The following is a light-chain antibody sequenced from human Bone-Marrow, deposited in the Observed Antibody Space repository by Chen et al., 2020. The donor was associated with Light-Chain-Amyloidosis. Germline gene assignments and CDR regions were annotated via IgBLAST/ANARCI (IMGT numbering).Light chain of an antibody. CDR1: QDITNY. J-gene: IGKJ1*01. Sequence: DIQMTQSPSSLSASVGDRVTITCRASQDITNYLAWFQQRPGKAPKPLISAASSLQSGVPSRFSGSGPKTYFTLTISSLQPEDSATYYCQQYDSYPPTFGQGTKVEIK. CDR2: AAS. CDR3: QQYDSYPPT. V-gene: IGKV1-16*01.